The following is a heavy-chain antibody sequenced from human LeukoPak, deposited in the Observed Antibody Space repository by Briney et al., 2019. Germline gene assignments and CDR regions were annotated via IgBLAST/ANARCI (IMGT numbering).Heavy chain of an antibody. D-gene: IGHD2-15*01. CDR3: ASCQVVAATVP. J-gene: IGHJ4*02. CDR2: ISSSGSTI. CDR1: GFTFSDYY. Sequence: GGSLRLSCAASGFTFSDYYMSWIRQAPGKGLEWVSYISSSGSTIYYADSVKGRFTISRDNAKNSLYLQMNSLRAEDTAVYYCASCQVVAATVPWGQGTLVTVPS. V-gene: IGHV3-11*04.